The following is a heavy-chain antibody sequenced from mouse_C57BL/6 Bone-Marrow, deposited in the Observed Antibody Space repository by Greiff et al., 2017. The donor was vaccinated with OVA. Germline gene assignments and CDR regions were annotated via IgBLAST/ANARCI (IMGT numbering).Heavy chain of an antibody. D-gene: IGHD1-2*01. J-gene: IGHJ1*03. CDR2: INYDGSST. CDR3: ARITTAYGYFDV. CDR1: GFTFSDYY. V-gene: IGHV5-16*01. Sequence: EVQLVESEGGLVQPGSSMKLSCTASGFTFSDYYMAWVRQVPEKGLEWVANINYDGSSTYYLDSLKSRFIISRDNAKNILYLQMSSLKSEDTATYYCARITTAYGYFDVWGTGTTVTVSS.